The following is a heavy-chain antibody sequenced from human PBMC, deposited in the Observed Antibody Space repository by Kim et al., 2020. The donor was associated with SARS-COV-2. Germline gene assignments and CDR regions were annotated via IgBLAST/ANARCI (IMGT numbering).Heavy chain of an antibody. Sequence: ADAVEGRFTISRDNSKNTLYLQMSSLRAEDTAVYYCVRSRVQQQLRYFDYWGQGTLVTVSS. V-gene: IGHV3-64D*06. D-gene: IGHD6-13*01. J-gene: IGHJ4*02. CDR3: VRSRVQQQLRYFDY.